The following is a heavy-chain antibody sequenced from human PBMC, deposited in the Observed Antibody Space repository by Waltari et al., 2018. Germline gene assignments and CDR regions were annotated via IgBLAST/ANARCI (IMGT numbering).Heavy chain of an antibody. CDR1: GGSFSGYY. J-gene: IGHJ4*02. V-gene: IGHV4-34*01. D-gene: IGHD3-3*01. Sequence: QVQLQQWGAGLLKPSETLSLTCGVYGGSFSGYYWSWIRQPPGKRLEWIGEINHSGSTNYNPSLKSRFTISVDTSKNQFSLKLSSVTAADTAVYYCARGPRITIFGVVIRYYFDYWGQGTLVTVSS. CDR2: INHSGST. CDR3: ARGPRITIFGVVIRYYFDY.